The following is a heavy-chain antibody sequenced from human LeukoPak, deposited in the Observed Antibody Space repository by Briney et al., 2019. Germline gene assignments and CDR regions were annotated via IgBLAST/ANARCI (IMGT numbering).Heavy chain of an antibody. D-gene: IGHD5-18*01. CDR2: IYYSGST. J-gene: IGHJ3*02. V-gene: IGHV4-59*01. CDR3: AREGYSYGYEDAFDI. Sequence: SETLSLTCTVSGGSISSYYWSWIRQPPGKGLAWIGYIYYSGSTNYNPSLKSRVTISVDTSKNQFSLKLSSVTAADTAVYYCAREGYSYGYEDAFDIWGQGTMVTVSS. CDR1: GGSISSYY.